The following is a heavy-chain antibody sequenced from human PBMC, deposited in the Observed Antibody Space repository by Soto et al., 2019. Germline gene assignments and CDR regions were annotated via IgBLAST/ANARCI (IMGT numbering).Heavy chain of an antibody. CDR3: ATVRFLEWSLDY. CDR2: ISAYNGNT. Sequence: ASVKVSCKASGYTFTSYGISWVRQAPGQGLEWMGWISAYNGNTNYAQKLQGRVTMTTDTSTSTAYMELRSLRSDDTAVYYCATVRFLEWSLDYWGQGTLVTVSS. CDR1: GYTFTSYG. D-gene: IGHD3-3*01. J-gene: IGHJ4*02. V-gene: IGHV1-18*01.